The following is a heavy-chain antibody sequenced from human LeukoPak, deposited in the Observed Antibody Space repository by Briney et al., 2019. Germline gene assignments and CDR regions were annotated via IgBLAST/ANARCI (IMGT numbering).Heavy chain of an antibody. CDR1: GGTFSSYA. J-gene: IGHJ3*02. D-gene: IGHD3-9*01. CDR3: ARVPRADYDILRSAFDI. Sequence: SVKVSCKASGGTFSSYAISWVRQAPGQGLEWMGGIIPIFGTANYAQKFQGRVTITADESTSTAYMELSSLRSEDTAVYYCARVPRADYDILRSAFDIWCQGTMVTVSS. V-gene: IGHV1-69*13. CDR2: IIPIFGTA.